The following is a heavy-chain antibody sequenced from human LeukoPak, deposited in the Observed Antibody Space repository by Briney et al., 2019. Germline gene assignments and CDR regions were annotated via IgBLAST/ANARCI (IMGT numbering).Heavy chain of an antibody. J-gene: IGHJ6*03. CDR3: AKDWNYEDDYQYSMDV. D-gene: IGHD1-7*01. CDR2: ISYDGSNK. V-gene: IGHV3-30*18. CDR1: GPTFSNYG. Sequence: PGGSLRLSCAASGPTFSNYGMHWVRQAPGKGLEWVAVISYDGSNKYYADSIQGRFTISRDNSKNTLYLQMNSLNTDDTGLYYCAKDWNYEDDYQYSMDVWGKGTTVTVSS.